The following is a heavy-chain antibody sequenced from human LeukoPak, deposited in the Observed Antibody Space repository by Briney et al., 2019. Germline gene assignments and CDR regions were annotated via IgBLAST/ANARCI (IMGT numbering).Heavy chain of an antibody. CDR2: ISAYNGNT. Sequence: ASVKVSCKASGYTFTSYAMNWVRQAPGQGLEWMGWISAYNGNTNYAQKLQGRVTMTTDTSTSTAYMELRSLRSDDTAVYYCARAKTLYDSSGYYYVGAFDIWGQGTMVTVSS. J-gene: IGHJ3*02. CDR3: ARAKTLYDSSGYYYVGAFDI. CDR1: GYTFTSYA. D-gene: IGHD3-22*01. V-gene: IGHV1-18*01.